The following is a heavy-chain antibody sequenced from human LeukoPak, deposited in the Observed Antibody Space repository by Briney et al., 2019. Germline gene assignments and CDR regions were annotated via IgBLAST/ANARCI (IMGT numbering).Heavy chain of an antibody. D-gene: IGHD1-7*01. J-gene: IGHJ4*02. Sequence: GGSLRLSCATSGLTFRTTWMHWVRQAPGKGLMWASRMNGEGTTIDYADSVKGRFTVSRDYAKNTLFLQMNNLRTEDTALYFCATARNFRFEYWGQGSLVIVSA. V-gene: IGHV3-74*01. CDR3: ATARNFRFEY. CDR2: MNGEGTTI. CDR1: GLTFRTTW.